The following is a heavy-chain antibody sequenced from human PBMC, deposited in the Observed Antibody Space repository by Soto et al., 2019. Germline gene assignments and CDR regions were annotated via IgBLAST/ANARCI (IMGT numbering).Heavy chain of an antibody. J-gene: IGHJ6*03. CDR2: IVVGSGNT. CDR3: AADRGRVRIDPADHYYYMDV. V-gene: IGHV1-58*02. Sequence: SVKVSCKASGFTFTSSAMQWVRQARGQRLEWIGWIVVGSGNTNYAQKFQERVTITRDMSTSTAYMELSSLRSEDTAVYYCAADRGRVRIDPADHYYYMDVWGKGTTVTVSS. D-gene: IGHD3-10*01. CDR1: GFTFTSSA.